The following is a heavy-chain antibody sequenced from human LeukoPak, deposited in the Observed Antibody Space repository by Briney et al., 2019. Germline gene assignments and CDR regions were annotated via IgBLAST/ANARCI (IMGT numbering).Heavy chain of an antibody. Sequence: PSETLSLTCTVSGGSISSSSYYWGWIRQPPGKGLEWIGSIYYSGSTYYNPSLKSRVTMSVDTSKNQFSLKLSSVTAADTAVYYCARRITMVRGVIPPGAFDIWGQGTMVTVSS. V-gene: IGHV4-39*01. D-gene: IGHD3-10*01. CDR2: IYYSGST. CDR3: ARRITMVRGVIPPGAFDI. J-gene: IGHJ3*02. CDR1: GGSISSSSYY.